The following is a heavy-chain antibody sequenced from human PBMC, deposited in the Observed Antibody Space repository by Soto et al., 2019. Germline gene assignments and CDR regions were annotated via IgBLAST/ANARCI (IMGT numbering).Heavy chain of an antibody. Sequence: QVQLVQSGAEVKKPGDSVKVSCKASGYTFTSYGIIWVRQAPGQGREWMGWISAYNGNTNYAQKLQGRVTMTTDTSTRTAYMELRSLRADNTAVYYCARGDGVVPSAIYATQHYYNGMDVWGKGTTGTVSS. V-gene: IGHV1-18*04. CDR2: ISAYNGNT. D-gene: IGHD2-2*01. CDR3: ARGDGVVPSAIYATQHYYNGMDV. J-gene: IGHJ6*04. CDR1: GYTFTSYG.